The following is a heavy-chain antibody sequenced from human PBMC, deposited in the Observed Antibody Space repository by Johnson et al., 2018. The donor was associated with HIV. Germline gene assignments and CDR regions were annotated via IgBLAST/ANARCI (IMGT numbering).Heavy chain of an antibody. CDR1: GFTFSSYW. CDR2: IKQDGSEK. Sequence: VQLVESGGGLVQPGGSLRLSCAASGFTFSSYWMSWVRQAPGKGLEWVANIKQDGSEKYYVDSVKGRFTISRDNAKNSLYLQMNSLRAEDTAVDYCAREGTKDSSGLDVGAFDIWGQGTMVTVSS. V-gene: IGHV3-7*05. J-gene: IGHJ3*02. D-gene: IGHD3-22*01. CDR3: AREGTKDSSGLDVGAFDI.